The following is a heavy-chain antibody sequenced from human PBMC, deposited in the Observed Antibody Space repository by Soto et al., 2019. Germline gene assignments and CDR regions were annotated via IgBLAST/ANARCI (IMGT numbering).Heavy chain of an antibody. Sequence: EVQLVESGGGLVQPGGSLRLSCAASGFTLRGYWMHWVRQAPGKGLVWVSRINSDGSSTSYADSVKGRFTISRDNAKNTLSLQMNSRRAEDTAVYYCAKDGRLSQFEYWGQGTLVTVSS. D-gene: IGHD1-1*01. CDR2: INSDGSST. CDR1: GFTLRGYW. CDR3: AKDGRLSQFEY. V-gene: IGHV3-74*01. J-gene: IGHJ4*02.